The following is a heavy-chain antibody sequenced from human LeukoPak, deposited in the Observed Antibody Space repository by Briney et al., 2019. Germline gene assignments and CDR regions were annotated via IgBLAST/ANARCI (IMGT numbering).Heavy chain of an antibody. J-gene: IGHJ4*02. D-gene: IGHD5-18*01. Sequence: SETLSLTCAVYVVSFSGYHWTWIRQPPGRGLEWIGEINDSGSTNYNPSLKSRVTISVDTSKNQFSLKLSSVTAADTAVYYCARGRGYSYDVGFDYWGQGTLVTVSS. CDR1: VVSFSGYH. V-gene: IGHV4-34*01. CDR2: INDSGST. CDR3: ARGRGYSYDVGFDY.